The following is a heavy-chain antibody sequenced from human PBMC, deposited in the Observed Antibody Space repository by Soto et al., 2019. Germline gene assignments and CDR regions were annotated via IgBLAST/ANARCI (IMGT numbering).Heavy chain of an antibody. CDR3: ARGRYGDY. Sequence: QVHLVQSGAEGKKPGASVKVSCKGSGYIFTTYGITWVRQAPGQGLEWMGWISAHNGNTNYAQKLQGRVTVTRDTSTSTAYMELRTLRSDDTAVYYCARGRYGDYWGQGALVTVSS. CDR2: ISAHNGNT. J-gene: IGHJ4*02. V-gene: IGHV1-18*01. CDR1: GYIFTTYG. D-gene: IGHD1-1*01.